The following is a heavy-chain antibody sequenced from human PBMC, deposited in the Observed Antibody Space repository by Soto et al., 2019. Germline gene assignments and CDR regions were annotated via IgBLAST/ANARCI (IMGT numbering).Heavy chain of an antibody. J-gene: IGHJ4*02. CDR2: IYWDDDK. CDR3: ARLVVAGITYYVDS. D-gene: IGHD2-15*01. CDR1: GFSLSSSGVG. V-gene: IGHV2-5*02. Sequence: QITLKESGPTLVKPTQTLTLTCTFSGFSLSSSGVGVGWIRQPPGKALDWLTFIYWDDDKRYSRSLKSRLTTTKDTSQNQVVLTLTNMDPVDTATYYCARLVVAGITYYVDSWGQGTLLTVSS.